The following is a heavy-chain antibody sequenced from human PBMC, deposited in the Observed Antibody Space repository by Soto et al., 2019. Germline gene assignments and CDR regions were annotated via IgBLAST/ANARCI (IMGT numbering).Heavy chain of an antibody. CDR3: ARDRGGGGFSH. D-gene: IGHD3-10*01. J-gene: IGHJ4*02. CDR1: GFTFNDYS. V-gene: IGHV3-48*01. CDR2: ITRSSSPI. Sequence: EVQLVESGGDLVQPGGSLRLSCTASGFTFNDYSMHWVRQAPGKGLEWISYITRSSSPIYYADSVKGRFTISSDNAKNSVFLQMNSLSAEDPAGDSWARDRGGGGFSHWGQGTLGAVSS.